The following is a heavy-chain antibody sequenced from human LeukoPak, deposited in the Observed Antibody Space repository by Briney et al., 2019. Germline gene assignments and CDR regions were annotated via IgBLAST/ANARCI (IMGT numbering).Heavy chain of an antibody. D-gene: IGHD3-10*01. CDR2: VSGSGGST. CDR3: ASSFFGSGTYPYYFDY. Sequence: AGGSLRLSCAVSGFTFSSYAMSWVRQAPGKGLEWVSSVSGSGGSTYYADSVKGRFTISRDNSKNTLYLQMNSLRAEDTAVYYCASSFFGSGTYPYYFDYWGQGTLVTVSS. CDR1: GFTFSSYA. V-gene: IGHV3-23*01. J-gene: IGHJ4*02.